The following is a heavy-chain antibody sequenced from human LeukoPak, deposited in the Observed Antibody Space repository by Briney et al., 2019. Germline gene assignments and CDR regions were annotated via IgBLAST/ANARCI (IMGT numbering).Heavy chain of an antibody. CDR3: ARNKRGDY. Sequence: GGSLRLSCAASGFTFSSYAMSWVRQAPGKGLEWVSAISGSGGSTYYADSVKGRFTFSRDNAKNSLYLQMNSLRAEDRAVYYCARNKRGDYWGQGTLVTVSS. J-gene: IGHJ4*02. CDR2: ISGSGGST. D-gene: IGHD1/OR15-1a*01. V-gene: IGHV3-23*01. CDR1: GFTFSSYA.